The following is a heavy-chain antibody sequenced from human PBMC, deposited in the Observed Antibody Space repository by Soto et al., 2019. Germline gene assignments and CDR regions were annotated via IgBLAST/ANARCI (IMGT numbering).Heavy chain of an antibody. D-gene: IGHD5-12*01. CDR2: IIPIFGTA. Sequence: QVQLVQSGAEVKKPGSSVKVSCKASGGTFSSYAISWVRQAPGQGLEWMGGIIPIFGTANYAQKFQGRVTITADESTSTAYMELSSLRSEDTAVYYCARGPRRERWLDTDYWGQGTLVTVSS. CDR3: ARGPRRERWLDTDY. V-gene: IGHV1-69*12. J-gene: IGHJ4*02. CDR1: GGTFSSYA.